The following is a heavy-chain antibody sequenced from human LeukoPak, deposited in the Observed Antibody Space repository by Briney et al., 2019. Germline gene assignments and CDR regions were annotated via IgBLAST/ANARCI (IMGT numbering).Heavy chain of an antibody. J-gene: IGHJ4*02. CDR1: GFTFGDYA. Sequence: GGSLRLSCAASGFTFGDYAMHWVRQAPGKGLEWVSLISGDGGSTDYADSVKGRFTISRDNSKNSLSLQMNSLRTEDTALYYCAKDGGRSGYYPFYFDYWGQGTPATVSS. D-gene: IGHD3-3*01. CDR3: AKDGGRSGYYPFYFDY. V-gene: IGHV3-43*02. CDR2: ISGDGGST.